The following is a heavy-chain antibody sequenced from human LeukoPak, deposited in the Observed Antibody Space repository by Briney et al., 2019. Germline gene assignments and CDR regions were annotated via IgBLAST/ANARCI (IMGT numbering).Heavy chain of an antibody. J-gene: IGHJ4*02. D-gene: IGHD3-3*01. V-gene: IGHV3-48*01. Sequence: GGSLRLSCAASGFTFSSYSMNWVRQAPGKGLEWVSYISSSRSTIYYAGSVKGRFTISRDNAKNSLYLQMNSLRAEDTAVYFCARSRYDVVYFDYWGQGTLVTVS. CDR1: GFTFSSYS. CDR2: ISSSRSTI. CDR3: ARSRYDVVYFDY.